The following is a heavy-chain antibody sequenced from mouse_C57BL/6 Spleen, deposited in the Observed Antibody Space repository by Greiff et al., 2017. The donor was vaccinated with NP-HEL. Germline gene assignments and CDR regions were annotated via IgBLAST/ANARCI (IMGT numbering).Heavy chain of an antibody. J-gene: IGHJ1*03. V-gene: IGHV6-3*01. CDR1: GFTFSNYW. D-gene: IGHD1-1*01. CDR3: TGRITWYFDV. Sequence: VQLKESGGGLVQPGGSMKLSCVASGFTFSNYWMNWVRQSPEKGLEWVAQIRLKSDNYATHYAESVKGRFTISRDDSKSSVYLQMNNLRAEDTGIYYCTGRITWYFDVWGTGTTVTVSS. CDR2: IRLKSDNYAT.